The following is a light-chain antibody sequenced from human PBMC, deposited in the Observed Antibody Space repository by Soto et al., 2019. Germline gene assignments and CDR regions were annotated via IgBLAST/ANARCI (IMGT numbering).Light chain of an antibody. J-gene: IGKJ2*01. V-gene: IGKV1-5*01. CDR1: QSISSW. CDR3: QQYNSEYT. Sequence: DIQMTQSPSTLSASVGDRVTITCRASQSISSWLAWYQQKPGKAPKLLIYDASSLESGVPSRFSGSGSGTEFTLTISSLQPDDFATYYCQQYNSEYTFGQGTELEIK. CDR2: DAS.